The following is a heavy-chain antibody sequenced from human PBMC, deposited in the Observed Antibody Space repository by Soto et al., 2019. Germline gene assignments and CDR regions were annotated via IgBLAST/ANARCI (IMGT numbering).Heavy chain of an antibody. J-gene: IGHJ6*03. CDR3: AREERVGDYYYYYYYYMDV. V-gene: IGHV3-33*01. CDR2: IWYDGSNK. Sequence: GGSLRLSCAASGFTFSSYGMHWVRQAPGKGLEWVAVIWYDGSNKYYADSVKGRFTISRDNSKNTLYLQMNSLRAEDTAVYYCAREERVGDYYYYYYYYMDVWGKGTTVTVSS. D-gene: IGHD4-17*01. CDR1: GFTFSSYG.